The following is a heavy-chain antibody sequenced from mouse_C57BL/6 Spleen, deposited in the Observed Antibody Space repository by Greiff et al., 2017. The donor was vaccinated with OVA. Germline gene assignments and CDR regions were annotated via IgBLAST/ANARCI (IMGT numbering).Heavy chain of an antibody. CDR3: ARAPYYYGSSYPPFDY. V-gene: IGHV5-4*03. CDR1: GFTFSSYA. CDR2: ISDGGSYT. Sequence: EVKVVESGGGLVKPGGSLKLSCAASGFTFSSYAMSWVRQTPEKRLEWVATISDGGSYTYYPDNVQGRFTISRDNATNNLYLQMSHLKSEDTAMYYCARAPYYYGSSYPPFDYWGQGTTLTVSS. J-gene: IGHJ2*01. D-gene: IGHD1-1*01.